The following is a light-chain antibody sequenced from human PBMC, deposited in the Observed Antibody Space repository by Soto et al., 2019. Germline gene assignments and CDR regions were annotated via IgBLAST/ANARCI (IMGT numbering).Light chain of an antibody. Sequence: QSVLTQSPSASASLGASVKLTCTLSSGHSSYAIAWHQQQPEKGPRYLIKLNSDGSHSKGDGIPDRFSGSSSGAERYLTISSLQSEDEADYYCQTWGTGIPWVFGGGTKVTVL. CDR1: SGHSSYA. J-gene: IGLJ3*02. CDR3: QTWGTGIPWV. CDR2: LNSDGSH. V-gene: IGLV4-69*01.